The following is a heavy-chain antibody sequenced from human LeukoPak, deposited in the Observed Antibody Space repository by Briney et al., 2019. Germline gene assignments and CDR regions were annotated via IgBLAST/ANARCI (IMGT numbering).Heavy chain of an antibody. Sequence: PGRSLRLSCAASGFTFSSYGMHRVRQAPGKGLEWVAVIWYDGSNKYYADSVKGRFTISRDNSKNTLYLEMNSLRAEDTAVYYCARDRYSSGWADAFDIWGQGTMVTVSS. J-gene: IGHJ3*02. D-gene: IGHD6-19*01. CDR3: ARDRYSSGWADAFDI. CDR2: IWYDGSNK. CDR1: GFTFSSYG. V-gene: IGHV3-33*01.